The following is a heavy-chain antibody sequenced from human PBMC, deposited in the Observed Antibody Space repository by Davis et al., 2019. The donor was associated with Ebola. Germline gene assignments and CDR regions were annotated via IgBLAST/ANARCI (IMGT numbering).Heavy chain of an antibody. CDR2: ISSSSSYI. D-gene: IGHD2-8*01. J-gene: IGHJ6*02. CDR1: GFTFSSYG. CDR3: ARDLGGIVLMVYAPYGMDV. V-gene: IGHV3-21*01. Sequence: GESLKISCAASGFTFSSYGMNWVRQAPGKGLEWVSSISSSSSYIYYADSVKGRFTISRDNAKNSLYLQMNSLRAEDTAVYYCARDLGGIVLMVYAPYGMDVWGQGTTVTVSS.